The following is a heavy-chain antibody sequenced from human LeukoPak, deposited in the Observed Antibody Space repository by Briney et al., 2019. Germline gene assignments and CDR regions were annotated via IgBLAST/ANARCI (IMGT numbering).Heavy chain of an antibody. J-gene: IGHJ4*02. CDR2: ISYDGSNK. V-gene: IGHV3-30*18. D-gene: IGHD6-13*01. Sequence: PGGSLRLSCAASGFTFSSYGMHWVRQAPGKGLEWVAVISYDGSNKYYVDSVKSRFTISRDNSKNTLYLQMSSLRAEDTAVYYCAKDDYTSSWFPHGVIDFWGQGTLVTVSS. CDR3: AKDDYTSSWFPHGVIDF. CDR1: GFTFSSYG.